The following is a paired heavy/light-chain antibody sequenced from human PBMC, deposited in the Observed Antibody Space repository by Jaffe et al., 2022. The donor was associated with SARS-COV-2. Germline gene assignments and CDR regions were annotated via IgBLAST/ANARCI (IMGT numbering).Light chain of an antibody. Sequence: EIVLSQSPGTLSLSPGERATLSCRASQSVSSNYLAWYQQRRGQAPRLLIYDATNRATGIPDRFSGSGSGTDFTLTISRLEPEDIAVYHCQQYGSSPQTFGQGTRVEIK. J-gene: IGKJ1*01. CDR1: QSVSSNY. V-gene: IGKV3-20*01. CDR2: DAT. CDR3: QQYGSSPQT.
Heavy chain of an antibody. V-gene: IGHV3-7*01. Sequence: ELQVAESGGGLVQPGGFLRLSCAASGFTFSNNWMSWVRQAPGKGLEWVANTNEDGSEKNYVDSVKGRFTISRDNPKNSLFLQMNSLRVEDTAVYFCVKGVGWFDPWGQGTLVTVSS. J-gene: IGHJ5*02. CDR1: GFTFSNNW. D-gene: IGHD2-15*01. CDR2: TNEDGSEK. CDR3: VKGVGWFDP.